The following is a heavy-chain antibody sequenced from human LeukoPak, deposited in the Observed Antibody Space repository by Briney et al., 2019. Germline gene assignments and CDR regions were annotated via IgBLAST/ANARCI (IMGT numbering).Heavy chain of an antibody. J-gene: IGHJ3*02. Sequence: GGSLRLSCAACGFTFSSYSMTWVRQAPGKGMEWVSSISSSSSYIYYADSVKGRFTISRDNAKNSLYLQMNSLRAEDTAVYYCARADGATRDAFDIWGQGTMVTVSS. CDR2: ISSSSSYI. D-gene: IGHD1-26*01. V-gene: IGHV3-21*01. CDR3: ARADGATRDAFDI. CDR1: GFTFSSYS.